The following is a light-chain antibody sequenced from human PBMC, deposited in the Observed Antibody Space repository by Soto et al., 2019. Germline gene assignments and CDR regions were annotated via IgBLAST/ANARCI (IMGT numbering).Light chain of an antibody. V-gene: IGKV3-11*01. CDR1: QSVRNY. J-gene: IGKJ1*01. CDR2: DAS. Sequence: IVLTQSPATLSLFPGETATIPCRASQSVRNYLAWYQQKPGQAPRLLIYDASNRATGIPARFSGTGSETDFTLTISSLEPEDFAIYYCQQYNNWPTFGQGTKVDIK. CDR3: QQYNNWPT.